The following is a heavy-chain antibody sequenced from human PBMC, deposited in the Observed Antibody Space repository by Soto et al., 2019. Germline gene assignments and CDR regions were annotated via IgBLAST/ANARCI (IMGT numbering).Heavy chain of an antibody. J-gene: IGHJ6*02. Sequence: QVQLVQSGAEVKKPGSTVKVSCKASGGTFSDYGISWVRQAPGQGLEWLGIIIPIFATRKYAQRFQGRVAISADESTNTAYMELSSLRSEDTAVYYCARETSYCTGGSCRYATLYGLDVWGQGTTVTVSS. CDR1: GGTFSDYG. D-gene: IGHD2-15*01. V-gene: IGHV1-69*18. CDR3: ARETSYCTGGSCRYATLYGLDV. CDR2: IIPIFATR.